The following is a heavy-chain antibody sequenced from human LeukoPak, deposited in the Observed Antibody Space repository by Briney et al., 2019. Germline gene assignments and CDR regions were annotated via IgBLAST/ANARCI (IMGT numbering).Heavy chain of an antibody. V-gene: IGHV3-53*01. Sequence: GGSLRLSCAASGFTVSSNYMSWVRQAPGKGLEWVSVIYSGGSTYYADSVKGRFTISRDNSKNTLYLQMNSLRAEDTAVYYCVRKVPYEPAFDYWGQGTLVTVSS. CDR3: VRKVPYEPAFDY. D-gene: IGHD1-14*01. J-gene: IGHJ4*02. CDR2: IYSGGST. CDR1: GFTVSSNY.